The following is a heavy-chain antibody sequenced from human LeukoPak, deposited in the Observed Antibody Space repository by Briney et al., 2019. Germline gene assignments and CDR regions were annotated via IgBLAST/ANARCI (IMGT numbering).Heavy chain of an antibody. Sequence: SETLSLTCTVSGYSISSGYYWGWIRQPPGKGLEWIGSIYHSGSTYYNPSLKSRVTISVDTSKNQFSLKLSSVTAADTAVYYCAGGITMVRGAPGAFDIWGQGTMVTVSS. J-gene: IGHJ3*02. D-gene: IGHD3-10*01. CDR3: AGGITMVRGAPGAFDI. V-gene: IGHV4-38-2*02. CDR2: IYHSGST. CDR1: GYSISSGYY.